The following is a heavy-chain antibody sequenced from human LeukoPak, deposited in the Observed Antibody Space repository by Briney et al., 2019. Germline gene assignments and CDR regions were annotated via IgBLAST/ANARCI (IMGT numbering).Heavy chain of an antibody. CDR2: ISAYNGNT. V-gene: IGHV1-18*01. CDR1: GYTFICYC. D-gene: IGHD4-4*01. CDR3: PRTTVTTPFDP. Sequence: ASVKVSCKSSGYTFICYCIRWVRQAPGQGLDWMGWISAYNGNTNYAQKLQGRVTMTTDTSTSTAYMDLRSLRSDDTAVFELPRTTVTTPFDPWGQGTLVTVSS. J-gene: IGHJ5*02.